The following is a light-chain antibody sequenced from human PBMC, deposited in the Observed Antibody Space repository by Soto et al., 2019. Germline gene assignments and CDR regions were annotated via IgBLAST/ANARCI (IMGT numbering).Light chain of an antibody. J-gene: IGLJ2*01. CDR2: VSSDGRH. CDR1: SGHSTYA. CDR3: QTWGTGIRV. Sequence: QSVLTQSPSVSASLGASVKLTCTLSSGHSTYAIAWHQQQPEKGPRYLMKVSSDGRHTKGDGIPDRFSGSSSGAERYLTISSLQSEDEADYYCQTWGTGIRVFGGGTKLTVL. V-gene: IGLV4-69*01.